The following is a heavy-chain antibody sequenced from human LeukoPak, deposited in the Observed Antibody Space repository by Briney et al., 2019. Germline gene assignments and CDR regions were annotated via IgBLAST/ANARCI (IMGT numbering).Heavy chain of an antibody. J-gene: IGHJ4*02. V-gene: IGHV3-30*02. CDR1: GFTFSSYG. CDR3: ARGTMFPYYFDY. CDR2: IRYDGSNK. D-gene: IGHD3-10*02. Sequence: GGSLRLSCAASGFTFSSYGMHWVRQAPGKGLEWVAFIRYDGSNKYYADSVKGRFTISRDNSKNTLYLQMNSLRAEDTAVHYCARGTMFPYYFDYWGQGTLVTVSS.